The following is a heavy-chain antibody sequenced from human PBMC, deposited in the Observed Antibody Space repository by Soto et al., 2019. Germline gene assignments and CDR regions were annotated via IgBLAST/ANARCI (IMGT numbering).Heavy chain of an antibody. Sequence: PGGSLRLSCAASGFTFSSYAMSWVRQAPGKGLEWVSAISDSGGSTYYADSVKGRFTISRDNSKNTLYLQMSSLRAEDTAVYYCAKEMSIAEPPGYLAVWGKGTTAPVAS. V-gene: IGHV3-23*01. CDR1: GFTFSSYA. J-gene: IGHJ6*03. D-gene: IGHD6-6*01. CDR3: AKEMSIAEPPGYLAV. CDR2: ISDSGGST.